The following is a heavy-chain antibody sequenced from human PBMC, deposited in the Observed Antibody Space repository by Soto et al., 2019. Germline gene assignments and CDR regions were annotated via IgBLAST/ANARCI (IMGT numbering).Heavy chain of an antibody. V-gene: IGHV1-18*01. CDR2: ISAYNGNT. Sequence: ASVKVSCKASGYTFTSYGISWVRQAPGQGLEWMGWISAYNGNTNYAQKLQGRVTMTTDTSTSTAYMELRSLRAEDTAVYYCAKVSSVGSGRIKNKNNDPDVWGKGTTVTVSS. D-gene: IGHD6-19*01. CDR1: GYTFTSYG. CDR3: AKVSSVGSGRIKNKNNDPDV. J-gene: IGHJ6*04.